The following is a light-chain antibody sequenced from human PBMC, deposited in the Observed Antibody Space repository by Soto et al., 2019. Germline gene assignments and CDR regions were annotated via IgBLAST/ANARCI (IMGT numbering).Light chain of an antibody. J-gene: IGLJ2*01. CDR1: SSDVGGYNY. CDR3: SSYTSTSYVA. CDR2: DVS. Sequence: QSALTQPASVSGSPGQSITISCTGTSSDVGGYNYVSWYQQHPGKAPKLMIYDVSNRPSGVSNRISGSKSGNTASLTISGLQAEDEADYYCSSYTSTSYVAFGGGTKLTVL. V-gene: IGLV2-14*01.